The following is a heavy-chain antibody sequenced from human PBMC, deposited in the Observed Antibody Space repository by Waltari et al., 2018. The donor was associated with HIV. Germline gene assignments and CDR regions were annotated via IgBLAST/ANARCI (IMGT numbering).Heavy chain of an antibody. CDR2: IDQSGAS. Sequence: QVQLQQWGAGQVKPSETMSLTCLLSGGSFSAIYLTWDRPSPGKGLEWIGEIDQSGASRFNPSLKRRITISMDTSRSHFALKLSPVSPADTAVYYCARGPSLRAFRGNLYFNSSLDVWGQGTTVTVSS. D-gene: IGHD1-1*01. V-gene: IGHV4-34*02. CDR3: ARGPSLRAFRGNLYFNSSLDV. J-gene: IGHJ6*02. CDR1: GGSFSAIY.